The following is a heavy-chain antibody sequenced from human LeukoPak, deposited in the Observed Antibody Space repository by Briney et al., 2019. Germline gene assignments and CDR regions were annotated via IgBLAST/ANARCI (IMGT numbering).Heavy chain of an antibody. CDR2: ISSSSSYI. V-gene: IGHV3-21*01. D-gene: IGHD6-6*01. CDR1: GFTFSSYS. Sequence: GGSLRLSCAASGFTFSSYSMNWVRQAPGKGLEWVSSISSSSSYIYYADSVKGRFTISRDNAKNSLYLQMNSLRAEDTAVYYCARAHVIAARDDYWGPGTLVTVSS. J-gene: IGHJ4*02. CDR3: ARAHVIAARDDY.